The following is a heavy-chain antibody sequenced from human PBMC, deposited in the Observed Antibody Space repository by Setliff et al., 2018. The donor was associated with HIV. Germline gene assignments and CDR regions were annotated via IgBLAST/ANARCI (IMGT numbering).Heavy chain of an antibody. J-gene: IGHJ6*02. CDR1: GFSFSNYA. Sequence: GGSLRLSCAASGFSFSNYAMSWVRQAPGKGLEWVSTINSGERTFYAKSVKGRFTISRDNSKSTLYLQVNSLRAEDTAVYYCARDRGYRSAWSYYGMDVWGQGTTVTVSS. CDR2: INSGERT. D-gene: IGHD6-19*01. V-gene: IGHV3-23*01. CDR3: ARDRGYRSAWSYYGMDV.